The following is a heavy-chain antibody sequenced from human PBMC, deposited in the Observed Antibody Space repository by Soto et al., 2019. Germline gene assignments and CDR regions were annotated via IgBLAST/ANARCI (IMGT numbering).Heavy chain of an antibody. D-gene: IGHD3-3*01. CDR3: ARSPNSLEWYAFDI. CDR1: GFTFSSYS. CDR2: ISSSSSYI. V-gene: IGHV3-21*01. Sequence: EVQLVESGGGLVKPGGSLRLSCAASGFTFSSYSMNWVRQAPGKGLEWVSSISSSSSYIYYADSVKGRFTISRDNAKNSLYLQMKSLRAEDTAVYYCARSPNSLEWYAFDIWGQGTMVTVSS. J-gene: IGHJ3*02.